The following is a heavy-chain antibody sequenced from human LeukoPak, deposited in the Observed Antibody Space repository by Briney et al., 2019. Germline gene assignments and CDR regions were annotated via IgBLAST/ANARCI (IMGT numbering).Heavy chain of an antibody. CDR2: ISSSGSTI. CDR1: GFTFSNYE. D-gene: IGHD3-10*01. J-gene: IGHJ4*02. V-gene: IGHV3-48*03. Sequence: GSLRLSCAASGFTFSNYEMNWVRQAPGKGLEWVSYISSSGSTIYYADSVKGRFTISRDNAMKSLYLQMNSLRAEDTAVYYCARSDYFAKFGEHYDYWGQGTLVTVSS. CDR3: ARSDYFAKFGEHYDY.